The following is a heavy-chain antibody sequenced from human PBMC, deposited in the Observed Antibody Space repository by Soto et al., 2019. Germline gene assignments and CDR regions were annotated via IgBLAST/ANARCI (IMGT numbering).Heavy chain of an antibody. J-gene: IGHJ5*02. CDR2: ISAYNGNT. D-gene: IGHD2-8*01. V-gene: IGHV1-18*01. CDR1: GYTFTSYG. CDR3: ARANPPFDP. Sequence: QVQLVQSGAEVKKPGASVKVSCKASGYTFTSYGISWVRQAPGQGLEWMGWISAYNGNTKDAQKRXGRGTMTTDTSTSTAYMELRSLRSDDTAADYCARANPPFDPWGQGTLVTVSS.